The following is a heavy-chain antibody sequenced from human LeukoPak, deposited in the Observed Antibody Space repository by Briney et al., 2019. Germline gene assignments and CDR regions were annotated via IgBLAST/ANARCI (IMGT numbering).Heavy chain of an antibody. V-gene: IGHV3-7*03. CDR3: ARRALRYCSSTSCPAQYYGVDV. D-gene: IGHD2-2*01. CDR2: IKEDGSEK. CDR1: GFIFSSYW. Sequence: GGSLRLSCAASGFIFSSYWMSWVRQAPGKGLEWVANIKEDGSEKYYVDSLKGRFTICRDNAKNSLYLQTNSLRAEDTAVYYCARRALRYCSSTSCPAQYYGVDVWGKGTTVTVSS. J-gene: IGHJ6*04.